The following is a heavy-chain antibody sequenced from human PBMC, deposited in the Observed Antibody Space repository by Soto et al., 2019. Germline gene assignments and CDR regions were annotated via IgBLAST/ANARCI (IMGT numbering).Heavy chain of an antibody. CDR1: GYTFTSYG. V-gene: IGHV1-18*01. D-gene: IGHD3-3*01. J-gene: IGHJ4*02. CDR3: AREGTYYDFWSGIDY. CDR2: ISAYNGNT. Sequence: ASVKVSCQASGYTFTSYGISWVRQAPGQGLEWMGWISAYNGNTNYAQKLQGRVTMTTDTSTSTAYMELRSLRSDDTAVYYCAREGTYYDFWSGIDYWGQGTLVTVSS.